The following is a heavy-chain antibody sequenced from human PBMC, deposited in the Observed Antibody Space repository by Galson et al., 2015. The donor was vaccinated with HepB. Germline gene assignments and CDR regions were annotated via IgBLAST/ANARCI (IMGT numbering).Heavy chain of an antibody. CDR2: ISYDGSNK. J-gene: IGHJ4*02. CDR1: GFTFSSYA. Sequence: SLRLSCAASGFTFSSYAMHWVRQAPGKGLEWVAVISYDGSNKYYADSVKGRFTISRDNSKNTLYLQMNSLRAEDTAVYYCARDSTRLGQWLVYWGQGTLVTVSS. CDR3: ARDSTRLGQWLVY. D-gene: IGHD6-19*01. V-gene: IGHV3-30*04.